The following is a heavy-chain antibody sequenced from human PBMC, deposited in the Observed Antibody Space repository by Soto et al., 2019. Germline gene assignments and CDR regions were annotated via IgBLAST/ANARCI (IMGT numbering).Heavy chain of an antibody. CDR3: ARGDHMVRGYYYYGMDV. Sequence: QVQLQESGPGLVKPSETLSLTCTVSGGSISSYYWSWIRQPPGKGLEWIGYIYYSGSTNYNPSLKSRVTMSVDTSKNQFSLKLSSVNAADTAVYYCARGDHMVRGYYYYGMDVWGQGTTVTVSS. D-gene: IGHD3-10*01. J-gene: IGHJ6*02. CDR1: GGSISSYY. V-gene: IGHV4-59*01. CDR2: IYYSGST.